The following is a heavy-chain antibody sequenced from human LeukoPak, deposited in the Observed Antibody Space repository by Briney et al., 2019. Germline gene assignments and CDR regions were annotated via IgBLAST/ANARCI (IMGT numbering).Heavy chain of an antibody. J-gene: IGHJ6*02. CDR3: AKDRRVATTLRGMDV. CDR2: ISGSGGST. CDR1: GFTFSSYA. Sequence: GGSLRLSCAASGFTFSSYAMSWVRQAPGKGLEWVSAISGSGGSTYYADSVKGRFTISRDNSKNTLYLQMNSLRAEDAAVYYCAKDRRVATTLRGMDVWGQGTTVTVSS. V-gene: IGHV3-23*01. D-gene: IGHD5-12*01.